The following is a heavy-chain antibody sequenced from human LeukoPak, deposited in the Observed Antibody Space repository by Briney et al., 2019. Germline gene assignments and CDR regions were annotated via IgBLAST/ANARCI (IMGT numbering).Heavy chain of an antibody. D-gene: IGHD3-22*01. Sequence: SETLSLTCTVSGVSISSYYWSWIRQPPGKGLEWIGYIYYSGSIYYNPSLKSRVTMSVDTSKNQFSLKLSSVTAVDTAVYYCALFYDSSGYYYEWWGQGTLVTVSS. V-gene: IGHV4-59*04. J-gene: IGHJ4*02. CDR2: IYYSGSI. CDR3: ALFYDSSGYYYEW. CDR1: GVSISSYY.